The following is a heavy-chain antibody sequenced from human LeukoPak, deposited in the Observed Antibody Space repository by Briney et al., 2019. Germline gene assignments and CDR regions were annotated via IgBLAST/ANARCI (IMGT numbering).Heavy chain of an antibody. V-gene: IGHV4-31*03. Sequence: SETLSLTCTVSGGSISSGGYYWSWIRQHPGQGLEWIGYIYYSGSTYYNPSLKSRVIISVDTSKNQFSLRLSSVTAADTAVYYCARGRSSWHYYFEYWGQGTLVTVSS. CDR3: ARGRSSWHYYFEY. J-gene: IGHJ4*02. D-gene: IGHD6-13*01. CDR2: IYYSGST. CDR1: GGSISSGGYY.